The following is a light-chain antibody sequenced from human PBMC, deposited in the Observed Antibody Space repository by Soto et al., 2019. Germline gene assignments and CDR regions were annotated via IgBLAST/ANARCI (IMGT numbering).Light chain of an antibody. CDR2: TAS. CDR3: QQFNNYPRT. Sequence: DIQVTQSPSFLSASIGDRVNITCRASQDISIYLAWYQQKPGRAPKLLIYTASTLQTGVPSRFSGSGSGTEFTLTISSLQPEDFATYYCQQFNNYPRTFGQGTKVDIK. J-gene: IGKJ2*01. V-gene: IGKV1-9*01. CDR1: QDISIY.